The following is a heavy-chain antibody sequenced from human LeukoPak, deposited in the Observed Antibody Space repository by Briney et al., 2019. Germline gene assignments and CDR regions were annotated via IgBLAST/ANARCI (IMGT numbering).Heavy chain of an antibody. J-gene: IGHJ6*03. CDR1: GGSFSGYY. CDR2: INHSGST. V-gene: IGHV4-34*01. D-gene: IGHD5-24*01. CDR3: ASLRRDGYNYYTYYYYYMDV. Sequence: SETLSLTCAVYGGSFSGYYWSWIRQPPGKGLEWIGEINHSGSTNYNPSLKSRVHISVDTSKNQFSLKLSSVTAADTAVYYCASLRRDGYNYYTYYYYYMDVWGKGTTVTVSS.